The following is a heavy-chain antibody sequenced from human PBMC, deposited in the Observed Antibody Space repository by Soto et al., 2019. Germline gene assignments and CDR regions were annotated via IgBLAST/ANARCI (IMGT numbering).Heavy chain of an antibody. Sequence: QVQLVESGGGLVKPGGSLGLSCAASGFTFSDYYMSWIRQAPGKGLEWVSYISSSSSYTNYADSVKGRFTISRDNAKNSLYLQMNSLRAEDTAVYYCARDKEAYDGPAEAFDIWGQGTMVTVSS. CDR1: GFTFSDYY. D-gene: IGHD5-12*01. J-gene: IGHJ3*02. V-gene: IGHV3-11*06. CDR3: ARDKEAYDGPAEAFDI. CDR2: ISSSSSYT.